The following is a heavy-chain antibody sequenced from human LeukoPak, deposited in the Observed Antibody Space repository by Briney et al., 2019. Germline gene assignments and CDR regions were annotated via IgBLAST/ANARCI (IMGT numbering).Heavy chain of an antibody. CDR3: ARGSPGRSGYNIDY. J-gene: IGHJ4*02. CDR1: GYTFTSYD. V-gene: IGHV1-8*01. Sequence: GESLKISCKASGYTFTSYDINWVRQATGQGLEWMGWMNPNSGNTGYAQKFQGRVTMTRNTSISTAYMELSSLRSEDTAVYYCARGSPGRSGYNIDYWGQGTLVTVSS. CDR2: MNPNSGNT. D-gene: IGHD5-12*01.